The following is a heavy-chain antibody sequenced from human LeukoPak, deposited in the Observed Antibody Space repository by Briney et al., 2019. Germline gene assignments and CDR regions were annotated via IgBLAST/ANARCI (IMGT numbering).Heavy chain of an antibody. D-gene: IGHD5-12*01. V-gene: IGHV3-7*01. CDR3: ARGITSGPRRYDVRNFDY. CDR2: INLDGTEK. J-gene: IGHJ4*02. CDR1: GFVFFTSW. Sequence: GGSLRLSCTASGFVFFTSWMTWVRQAPGKGLEWVANINLDGTEKYYLDSVRGRFTISRDNAKNSPYLQMSTLRAEDTAVYFCARGITSGPRRYDVRNFDYWGQGTPVTVSS.